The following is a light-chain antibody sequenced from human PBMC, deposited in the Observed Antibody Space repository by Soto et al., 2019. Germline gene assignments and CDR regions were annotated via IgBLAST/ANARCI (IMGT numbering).Light chain of an antibody. V-gene: IGKV1-16*01. CDR1: QDISNY. J-gene: IGKJ1*01. CDR3: QQYNTYPLT. Sequence: DIQMTQSPSSLSASVGDRVTITCRASQDISNYLAWFQQQPGKAPRSLIYVASTLQSGVPSRFSGSGSGTDFTLTISSLQPEDFATYFYQQYNTYPLTFGQGTKVDIK. CDR2: VAS.